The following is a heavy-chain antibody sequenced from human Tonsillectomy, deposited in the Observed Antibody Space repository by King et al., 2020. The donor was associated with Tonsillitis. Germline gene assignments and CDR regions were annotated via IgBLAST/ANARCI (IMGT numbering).Heavy chain of an antibody. CDR2: ISWNSGTI. D-gene: IGHD3-22*01. CDR3: TKDPDYYDSSTS. CDR1: GFSFDDYA. V-gene: IGHV3-9*01. J-gene: IGHJ4*02. Sequence: VQLVESGGALVQPGRSLRLSCAASGFSFDDYAMHWVRQAPGKGLEWVSVISWNSGTIGYAVSVKGRFTISRDNAKNFLYLQMNSLRAEDTALYYCTKDPDYYDSSTSWGQGTLVTVSS.